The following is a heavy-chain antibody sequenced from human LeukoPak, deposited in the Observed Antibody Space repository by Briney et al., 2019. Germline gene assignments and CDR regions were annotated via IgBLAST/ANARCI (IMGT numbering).Heavy chain of an antibody. CDR2: IGTAGDT. J-gene: IGHJ4*02. Sequence: GGSLRLSCAASGFTFSSYDMHWVRQATGKGLEWVSAIGTAGDTYYPGSVKGRFTISRENAKNSLYLQMNSLRAGDTAVYYCARARGYCSSTSCHEGYYFDYWGQGTLVTVSS. CDR1: GFTFSSYD. CDR3: ARARGYCSSTSCHEGYYFDY. D-gene: IGHD2-2*01. V-gene: IGHV3-13*01.